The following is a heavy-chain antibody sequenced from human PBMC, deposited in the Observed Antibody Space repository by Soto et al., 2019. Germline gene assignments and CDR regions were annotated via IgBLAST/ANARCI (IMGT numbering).Heavy chain of an antibody. V-gene: IGHV4-39*01. CDR3: ARLHGFFFRRSCHGPCAMDV. J-gene: IGHJ6*04. D-gene: IGHD2-2*01. Sequence: PSETLSLTCTVSGGSISTYNLFWAWVRQPPGKGLEWIASIHYGGNAYYSPSLTTRATISRDTSKNRVSLELRSVTAADTAVYYCARLHGFFFRRSCHGPCAMDVGGKGTTLTVS. CDR1: GGSISTYNLF. CDR2: IHYGGNA.